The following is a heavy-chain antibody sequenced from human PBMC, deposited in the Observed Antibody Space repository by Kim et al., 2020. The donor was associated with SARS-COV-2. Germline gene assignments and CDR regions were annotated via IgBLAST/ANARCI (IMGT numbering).Heavy chain of an antibody. CDR1: GGSISSYY. J-gene: IGHJ4*02. V-gene: IGHV4-59*01. Sequence: SETLSLTCTVSGGSISSYYWSWIRQPPGKGLEWIGYIYYSGSTNYNPSLKSRVTISVDTSKNQFSLKLSSVTAADTAVYYCARERTGTTDYWGQGTLVTVSS. D-gene: IGHD1-1*01. CDR3: ARERTGTTDY. CDR2: IYYSGST.